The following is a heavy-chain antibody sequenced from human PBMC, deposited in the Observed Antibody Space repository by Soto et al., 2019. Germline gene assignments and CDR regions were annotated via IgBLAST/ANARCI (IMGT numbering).Heavy chain of an antibody. V-gene: IGHV4-39*01. D-gene: IGHD3-10*01. CDR2: IFYSGIT. CDR3: ARFYGSGSYNFYGVDV. CDR1: GYSISSSSYH. J-gene: IGHJ6*02. Sequence: SESLSLPCAVSGYSISSSSYHWGWIRQPPGKGLEWIGSIFYSGITYYNPSLNSRVTMSVDTPKNQFSLKLSSVTAADTAVYYFARFYGSGSYNFYGVDVWGRGTTVTVSS.